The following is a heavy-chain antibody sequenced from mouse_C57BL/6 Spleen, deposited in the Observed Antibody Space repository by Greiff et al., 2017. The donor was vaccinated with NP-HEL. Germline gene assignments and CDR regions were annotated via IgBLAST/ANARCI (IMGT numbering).Heavy chain of an antibody. CDR3: ARNPYSRAMDY. CDR2: INPYNGGT. CDR1: GYTFTDYY. D-gene: IGHD2-5*01. Sequence: VQLQQSGPVLVKPGASVKMSCKASGYTFTDYYMNWVKQSHGKSLEWIGVINPYNGGTSYNQKFKGKATLTVDKSSSTAYMELNSLTSEDSAVYYCARNPYSRAMDYWGQGTSVTVSS. J-gene: IGHJ4*01. V-gene: IGHV1-19*01.